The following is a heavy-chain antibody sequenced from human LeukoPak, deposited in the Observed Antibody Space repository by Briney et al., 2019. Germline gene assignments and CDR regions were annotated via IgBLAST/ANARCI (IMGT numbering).Heavy chain of an antibody. V-gene: IGHV3-30-3*01. D-gene: IGHD2-15*01. CDR2: ISYDGSNK. Sequence: SGRSLRLSCAASGFTFSSYAMHWVRQAPGKGLEWVAVISYDGSNKYYADSVKGRFTISRDNSKNTLYQQMNSLRAEDTAVYYCARDLGYCSGGSCYTSYYYGMDVWGQGTTVTVSS. CDR3: ARDLGYCSGGSCYTSYYYGMDV. J-gene: IGHJ6*02. CDR1: GFTFSSYA.